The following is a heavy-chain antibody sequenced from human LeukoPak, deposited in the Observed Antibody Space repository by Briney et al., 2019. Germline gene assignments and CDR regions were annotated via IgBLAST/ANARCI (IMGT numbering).Heavy chain of an antibody. D-gene: IGHD3-10*01. CDR3: ARDRFTMVRGVIDF. J-gene: IGHJ4*02. Sequence: GGSLRLSCAASGFTFSIYSMNWVRQAPGKGLEWVSYTSLSNSTIYYADSVKGRFTISRDNAKNSLYLQMNSLRDEDTAVYYCARDRFTMVRGVIDFWGQGTLVTVSS. CDR2: TSLSNSTI. V-gene: IGHV3-48*02. CDR1: GFTFSIYS.